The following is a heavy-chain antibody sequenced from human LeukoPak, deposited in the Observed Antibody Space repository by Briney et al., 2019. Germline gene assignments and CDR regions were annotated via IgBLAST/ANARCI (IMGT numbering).Heavy chain of an antibody. J-gene: IGHJ6*02. CDR2: ISSSSSYI. D-gene: IGHD3-10*01. CDR3: ARDLSSEHYYGSGSYTYYYGMDV. CDR1: GFTFSSYS. V-gene: IGHV3-21*01. Sequence: GGYLRCSCAASGFTFSSYSMNWVRQGPGNGLEGVPSISSSSSYIYYADSVKGRFTISRDNAKNSLYLQMNSLRAEDTAVYYCARDLSSEHYYGSGSYTYYYGMDVWGQGTTVTVSS.